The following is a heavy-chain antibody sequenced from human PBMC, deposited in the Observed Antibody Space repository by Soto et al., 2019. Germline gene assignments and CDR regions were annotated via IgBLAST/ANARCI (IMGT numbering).Heavy chain of an antibody. D-gene: IGHD2-21*02. CDR2: IYYTGTP. Sequence: SETLALTCTVSRGCMRRTSYYWAGIRQTPGKGLEWMASIYYTGTPHYNPSLQSRVTISVDTSKDQFSLQLTSVTAADTAVYFCVSLIGFVALAAVGPSFYFWGQGTMVTVSS. CDR1: RGCMRRTSYY. V-gene: IGHV4-39*01. CDR3: VSLIGFVALAAVGPSFYF. J-gene: IGHJ4*02.